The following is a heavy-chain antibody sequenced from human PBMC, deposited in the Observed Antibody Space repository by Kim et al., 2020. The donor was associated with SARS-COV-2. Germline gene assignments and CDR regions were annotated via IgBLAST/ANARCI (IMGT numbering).Heavy chain of an antibody. D-gene: IGHD3-16*01. Sequence: PSLKSRITISADTSRNQFSLNLTTLTAADTAVYYCARSFGSASSYYFDYWGQGILVTVSS. CDR3: ARSFGSASSYYFDY. V-gene: IGHV4-59*01. J-gene: IGHJ4*02.